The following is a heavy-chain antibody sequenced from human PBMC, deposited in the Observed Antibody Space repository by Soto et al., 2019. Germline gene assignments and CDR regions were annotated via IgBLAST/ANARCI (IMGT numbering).Heavy chain of an antibody. J-gene: IGHJ4*02. CDR1: GGSISSSSYY. CDR3: ARKKYYFAY. CDR2: IYYSGST. Sequence: SETLSLTCTVSGGSISSSSYYWGWIRQPPGKGLEWIGSIYYSGSTYYNPSLKSRVTISVDTSKNQFSLKLSSVTAADKAVYSCARKKYYFAYWGQGTLVTVSS. V-gene: IGHV4-39*01.